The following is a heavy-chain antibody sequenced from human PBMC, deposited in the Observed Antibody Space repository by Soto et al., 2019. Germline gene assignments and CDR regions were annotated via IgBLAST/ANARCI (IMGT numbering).Heavy chain of an antibody. D-gene: IGHD6-13*01. J-gene: IGHJ4*02. Sequence: QVQLVQSGAEVKKPGSSVKVSCKASGGTFSSYTISWVRQAPGQGLEWMGRIIPILGIANYAQKFQGRVTITAEKSTSTAYRELSSLRSEDTAVYYCEREEEIAAATAGGKGTLFTVSS. CDR2: IIPILGIA. CDR3: EREEEIAAATA. V-gene: IGHV1-69*08. CDR1: GGTFSSYT.